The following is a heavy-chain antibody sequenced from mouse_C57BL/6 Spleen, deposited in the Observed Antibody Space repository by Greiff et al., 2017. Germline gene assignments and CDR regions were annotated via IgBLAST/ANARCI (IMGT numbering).Heavy chain of an antibody. V-gene: IGHV1-80*01. Sequence: VQLQESGAELVKPGASVKISCKASGYAFSRYWMNWVKQRPGKGLEWIGQIYPGDGDTNYNGKFKGKATLTADKSSSTAYMQLSSLTSEDSAVYFCARRTTVVAHWYFDVWGTGTTVTVSS. CDR1: GYAFSRYW. D-gene: IGHD1-1*01. J-gene: IGHJ1*03. CDR2: IYPGDGDT. CDR3: ARRTTVVAHWYFDV.